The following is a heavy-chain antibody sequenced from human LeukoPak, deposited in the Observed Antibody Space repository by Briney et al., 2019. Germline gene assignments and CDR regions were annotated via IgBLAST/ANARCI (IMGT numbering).Heavy chain of an antibody. CDR3: ARSVREVIDSYRAPFDY. D-gene: IGHD3-10*01. CDR2: ISSNSGDT. CDR1: GYTFTGYD. Sequence: ASVKVSCKASGYTFTGYDIHWLRQAPGQGLEWMGWISSNSGDTNYAQKVQGKVTMTRDTSMSTAYMELSSLRVEDTAVYYCARSVREVIDSYRAPFDYGGQGTLVTVSS. J-gene: IGHJ4*02. V-gene: IGHV1-2*02.